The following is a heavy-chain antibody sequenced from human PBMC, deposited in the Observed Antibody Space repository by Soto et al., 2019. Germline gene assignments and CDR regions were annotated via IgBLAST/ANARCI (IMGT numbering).Heavy chain of an antibody. V-gene: IGHV3-43D*04. CDR3: AKDIGRPRIPKYNWFDP. CDR1: GFTFDDYA. D-gene: IGHD2-21*01. Sequence: PGGSLRLSCAASGFTFDDYAMHWVRQAPGKGLEWVSLISWDGGSTYYADSVKGRFTISRDNSKNSLYLQMNSPRAEDTALYYCAKDIGRPRIPKYNWFDPWGKGT. CDR2: ISWDGGST. J-gene: IGHJ5*02.